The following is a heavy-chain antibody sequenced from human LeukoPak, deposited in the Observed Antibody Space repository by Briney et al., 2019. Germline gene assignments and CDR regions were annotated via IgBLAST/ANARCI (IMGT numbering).Heavy chain of an antibody. CDR2: IYYIGTA. CDR1: GDSISIGDYR. CDR3: ARSSYYDTPPFDY. V-gene: IGHV4-30-4*01. J-gene: IGHJ4*02. Sequence: SETLSLTCSVSGDSISIGDYRWSWIRQSPGKGLEWIGYIYYIGTAYYNPSLRSRVTISVDTSKNQFSLKLSSVTAADTAVYYCARSSYYDTPPFDYWGQGTLVTVSS. D-gene: IGHD3-22*01.